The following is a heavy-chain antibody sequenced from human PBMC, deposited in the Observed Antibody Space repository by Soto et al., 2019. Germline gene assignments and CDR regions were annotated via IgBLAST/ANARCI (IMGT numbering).Heavy chain of an antibody. CDR2: IYYSGST. D-gene: IGHD3-3*01. CDR3: ARVFSDFWSGYRVNYYYMDV. V-gene: IGHV4-59*01. J-gene: IGHJ6*03. CDR1: GGSISSYY. Sequence: SETLSLTCTVSGGSISSYYWSWIRQPPGKGLEWIGYIYYSGSTNYNPSLKGRVTISVDTSKNQFSLKLSSVTAADTAVYYCARVFSDFWSGYRVNYYYMDVWGKGTTVTVSS.